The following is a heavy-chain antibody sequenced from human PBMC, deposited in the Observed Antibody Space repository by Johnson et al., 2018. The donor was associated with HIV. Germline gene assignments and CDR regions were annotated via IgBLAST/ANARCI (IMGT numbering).Heavy chain of an antibody. CDR3: ARAGARAFDI. V-gene: IGHV3-NL1*01. CDR2: IYSGGST. CDR1: GFTFSSYG. D-gene: IGHD1-26*01. Sequence: VQLVESGGGVVQPGRSLRLSCAVSGFTFSSYGMHWVRRAPGKGLEWVSVIYSGGSTYYADSVKGRFTISRDNSKNTLYLQMNSLRAEDTAVYYCARAGARAFDIWGQGTMVTVSS. J-gene: IGHJ3*02.